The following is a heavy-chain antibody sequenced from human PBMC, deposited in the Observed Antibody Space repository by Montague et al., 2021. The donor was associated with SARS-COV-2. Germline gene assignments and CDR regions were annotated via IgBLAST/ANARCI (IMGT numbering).Heavy chain of an antibody. D-gene: IGHD3-9*01. V-gene: IGHV4-34*01. Sequence: SETLSLTCAVYGGSFSGYYWSWIRKPPGKGLEWIGEINHSGSTNYNQSLKSRVTISVDTSKNQFSLKLSSVTAADTAVYYCARERYSFSLTRGSTWFDPWGQGTLVTVSS. CDR3: ARERYSFSLTRGSTWFDP. CDR2: INHSGST. J-gene: IGHJ5*02. CDR1: GGSFSGYY.